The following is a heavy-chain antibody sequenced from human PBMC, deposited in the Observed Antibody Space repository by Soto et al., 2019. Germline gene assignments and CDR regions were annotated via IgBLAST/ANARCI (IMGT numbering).Heavy chain of an antibody. D-gene: IGHD3-10*01. J-gene: IGHJ4*02. CDR2: ISFDGSNK. V-gene: IGHV3-30-3*01. Sequence: QVQLVESGGGVVQPGRSLRLSCAASGFTFGSYAMHWVRQAPGKGLEWVAVISFDGSNKYNADSVKGRFTISRDNSKNTLYLQMNSLRAEDTAVYYCARGGNYFDYWGQGTLVTVSS. CDR3: ARGGNYFDY. CDR1: GFTFGSYA.